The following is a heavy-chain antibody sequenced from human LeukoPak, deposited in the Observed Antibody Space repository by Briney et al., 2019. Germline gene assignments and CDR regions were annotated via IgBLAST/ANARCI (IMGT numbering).Heavy chain of an antibody. V-gene: IGHV1-69*13. Sequence: SVKVSCKASGGTFSSYAISWVRQAPGQGLEWMGGIIPIFGTANYAQKFQGRVTITADESTSTAYMELSSLRSEDTAVYYCAREAHYYDSSGPGGFNPWGQGTLVTVSS. D-gene: IGHD3-22*01. CDR2: IIPIFGTA. J-gene: IGHJ5*02. CDR3: AREAHYYDSSGPGGFNP. CDR1: GGTFSSYA.